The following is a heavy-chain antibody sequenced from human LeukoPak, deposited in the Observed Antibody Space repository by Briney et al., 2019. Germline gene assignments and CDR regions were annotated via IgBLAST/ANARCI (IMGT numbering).Heavy chain of an antibody. CDR2: IYTGGST. V-gene: IGHV4-4*07. D-gene: IGHD3-22*01. CDR3: ACTGGGYDSSGYYFDY. Sequence: SETLSLTCTVSGGSISSYYWSWIRQPAGKGLEWIGRIYTGGSTNYNPSLKSRVTMSVDTSKNQFSLKLSSVTAADTAVYYCACTGGGYDSSGYYFDYWGQGTLVTVSS. J-gene: IGHJ4*02. CDR1: GGSISSYY.